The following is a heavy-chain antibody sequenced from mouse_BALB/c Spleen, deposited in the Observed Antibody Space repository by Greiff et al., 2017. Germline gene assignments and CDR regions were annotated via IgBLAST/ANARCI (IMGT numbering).Heavy chain of an antibody. CDR1: GFNIKDTY. D-gene: IGHD2-4*01. Sequence: VQLQQSGAELVKPGASVKLSCTASGFNIKDTYMHWVKQRPEQGLEWIGRIDPANGNTKYDPKFQGKATITADTSSNTAYLQLSSLTSEDTAVYYCARSDYDTYYYAMDYRGQGTSVTVSS. CDR3: ARSDYDTYYYAMDY. J-gene: IGHJ4*01. V-gene: IGHV14-3*02. CDR2: IDPANGNT.